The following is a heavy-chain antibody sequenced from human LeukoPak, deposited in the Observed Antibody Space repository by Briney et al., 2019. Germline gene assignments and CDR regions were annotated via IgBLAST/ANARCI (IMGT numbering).Heavy chain of an antibody. Sequence: SETLSLTCAVYGGSFSGYYWSWIRQPPGKGLEWIGEINHSGSTNYNPSLKSRVTISVDTSKNQFSLKLSSVTAADTAVYYCARGSRGSTSFSYWGQGTLVTVSS. V-gene: IGHV4-34*01. CDR2: INHSGST. CDR1: GGSFSGYY. J-gene: IGHJ4*02. CDR3: ARGSRGSTSFSY. D-gene: IGHD2-2*01.